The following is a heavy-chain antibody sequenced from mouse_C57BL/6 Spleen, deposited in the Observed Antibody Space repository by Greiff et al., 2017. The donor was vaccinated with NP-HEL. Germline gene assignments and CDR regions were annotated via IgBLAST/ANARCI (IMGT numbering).Heavy chain of an antibody. CDR3: VCSITTVVATTYYFDY. CDR1: GYTFTSYW. CDR2: IDPSDSYT. Sequence: QVQLQQPGAELVMPGASVKLSCKASGYTFTSYWMHWVKQRPGQGLEWIGEIDPSDSYTNYNQKFKGKSTLTVGKSSSTAYMQLSSLTSEDSAVYYCVCSITTVVATTYYFDYWGQGTTLTVSS. D-gene: IGHD1-1*01. V-gene: IGHV1-69*01. J-gene: IGHJ2*01.